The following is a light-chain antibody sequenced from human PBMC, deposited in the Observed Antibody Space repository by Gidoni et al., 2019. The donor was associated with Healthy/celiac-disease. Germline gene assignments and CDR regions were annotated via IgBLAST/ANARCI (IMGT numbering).Light chain of an antibody. Sequence: QSLLTQPPSASGTPGHIFTISFSRRSSNSGSNTVNWYQQLPGTAPKLLIYSNNQRPSGVPDRFSGSKSGTSASLAISGLQSEDEADYYCEAWDDSMNGPHYVFGTGTKVTVL. CDR1: SSNSGSNT. V-gene: IGLV1-44*01. CDR2: SNN. J-gene: IGLJ1*01. CDR3: EAWDDSMNGPHYV.